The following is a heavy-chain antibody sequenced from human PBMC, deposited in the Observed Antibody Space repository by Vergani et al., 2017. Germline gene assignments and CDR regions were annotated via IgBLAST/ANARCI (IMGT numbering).Heavy chain of an antibody. CDR3: AREWWNYIDRWFDP. V-gene: IGHV4-61*01. Sequence: QVQLQESGPGLVKPSETLSLTCTVSGGSVSSGSYYWSWIRQPPGKGLEWIGYIYYSGSTNYNPSLKSRVTISVDTSKNQFALKLSSVTAADTAVYYWAREWWNYIDRWFDPWGQGTLVTVSS. CDR1: GGSVSSGSYY. J-gene: IGHJ5*02. CDR2: IYYSGST. D-gene: IGHD1-7*01.